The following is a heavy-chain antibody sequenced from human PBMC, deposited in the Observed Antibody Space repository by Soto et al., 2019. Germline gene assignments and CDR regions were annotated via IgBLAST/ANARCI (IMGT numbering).Heavy chain of an antibody. CDR1: GFTFSSYA. J-gene: IGHJ3*02. CDR3: AKFVNTIFGVHDAFDI. V-gene: IGHV3-23*01. D-gene: IGHD3-3*01. Sequence: GGSLRLSCAASGFTFSSYAVSWVRQAPGKGLEWVSAISGSGGSTYYADSVKGRFTISRDNSKNTLYLQMNSLRAEDTAVYYCAKFVNTIFGVHDAFDICGQGTMVTVSS. CDR2: ISGSGGST.